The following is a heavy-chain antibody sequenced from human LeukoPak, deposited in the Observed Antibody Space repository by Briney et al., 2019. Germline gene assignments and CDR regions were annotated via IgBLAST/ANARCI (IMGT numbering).Heavy chain of an antibody. D-gene: IGHD2-2*01. CDR2: ISSNGGST. J-gene: IGHJ4*02. Sequence: GGSLRLSCAASGFTFSSYAMHWVRQAPGKGLEYVSAISSNGGSTYYANSVKGRFTISRDNSKNTLYLQMGSLRAEDMAVYYCARAYRGDYLDYWGQGTLVTVSS. CDR1: GFTFSSYA. V-gene: IGHV3-64*01. CDR3: ARAYRGDYLDY.